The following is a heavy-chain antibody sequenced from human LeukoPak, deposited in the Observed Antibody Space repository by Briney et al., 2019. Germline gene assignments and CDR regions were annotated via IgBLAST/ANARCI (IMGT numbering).Heavy chain of an antibody. CDR3: ARHGPAWDWFDP. V-gene: IGHV4-39*01. CDR2: IYYSGIA. Sequence: PSETLSLTCTVSSGSISSTSYYWGWIRRPPGKGLEWIGSIYYSGIAYYNPSLRSRLTISVDTSKNQFSLKLNSVTAPDTAVYYCARHGPAWDWFDPWGQGSLVTVSS. J-gene: IGHJ5*02. CDR1: SGSISSTSYY.